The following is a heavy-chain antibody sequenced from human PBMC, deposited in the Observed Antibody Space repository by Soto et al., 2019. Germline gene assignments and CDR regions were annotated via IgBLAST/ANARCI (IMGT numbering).Heavy chain of an antibody. CDR2: ISSDGSNK. V-gene: IGHV3-30*03. Sequence: QVQLVESGGGVVQPGRSLRLSCAASGFTFSSYGMHWVRQAPGKGLKWVALISSDGSNKYYADSVKGRFTISRDNSKNTKYLQMNSLRSEDKAVYYCARDLSIAAGHFYYWGQGTLVTVSS. CDR1: GFTFSSYG. J-gene: IGHJ4*02. CDR3: ARDLSIAAGHFYY. D-gene: IGHD6-13*01.